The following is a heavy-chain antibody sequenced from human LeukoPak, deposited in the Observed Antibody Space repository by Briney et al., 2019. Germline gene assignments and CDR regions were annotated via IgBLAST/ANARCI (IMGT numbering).Heavy chain of an antibody. CDR3: AERGSGWYFHN. CDR2: IYYSGST. V-gene: IGHV4-39*07. CDR1: GDSISSSSSY. Sequence: PSETLSLTCTVSGDSISSSSSYWGWIRQPPGEGLEWIGSIYYSGSTYFNTSLKSRVTISVDKSKNQFSLKLTSVTAADTAVYYCAERGSGWYFHNWGQGTLVTVSS. J-gene: IGHJ4*02. D-gene: IGHD6-19*01.